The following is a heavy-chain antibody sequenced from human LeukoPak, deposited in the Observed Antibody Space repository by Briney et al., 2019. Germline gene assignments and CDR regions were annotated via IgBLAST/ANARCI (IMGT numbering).Heavy chain of an antibody. CDR2: ISAYNGNT. D-gene: IGHD3-10*01. J-gene: IGHJ4*02. Sequence: ASVEVSCKASGYTFTSYGISWVRQAPGQGLEWMGWISAYNGNTNYAQKLQGRVTMTTDTSTSTAYMELRSLRSDDTAVYYCARDLIGGSGSYYSEANDYWGQGTLVTVSS. CDR1: GYTFTSYG. V-gene: IGHV1-18*01. CDR3: ARDLIGGSGSYYSEANDY.